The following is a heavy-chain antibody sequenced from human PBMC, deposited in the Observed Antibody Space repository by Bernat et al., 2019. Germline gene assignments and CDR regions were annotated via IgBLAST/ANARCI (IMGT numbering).Heavy chain of an antibody. V-gene: IGHV3-30*01. J-gene: IGHJ6*03. Sequence: QVQLVESGGGVVQPGRSLRLSCAASGFTFSSYAMHWVRQAPGKGLEWVAVISDDGSNKYYADSVKGRFTISRDNSKNTLYLQMNSLRAEDTAVYYCARGGGYYYYYMDVWGKGTTVTVSS. CDR3: ARGGGYYYYYMDV. D-gene: IGHD3-16*01. CDR1: GFTFSSYA. CDR2: ISDDGSNK.